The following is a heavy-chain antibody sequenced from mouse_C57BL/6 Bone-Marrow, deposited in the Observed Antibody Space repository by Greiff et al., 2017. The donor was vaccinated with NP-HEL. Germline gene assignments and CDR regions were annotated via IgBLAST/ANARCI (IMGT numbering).Heavy chain of an antibody. V-gene: IGHV5-9*01. D-gene: IGHD1-1*01. J-gene: IGHJ4*01. Sequence: LVESGGGLVKPGGFLKLSCAASGFTFSSYTMSWVRQTSEKRLEWVATSSGGGGNTYYPDSVKGRFTISRDNAKNTLYLQMSSLRSEDTALYYCARPFITTVVAEYYAMDYWGQGTSVTVSS. CDR1: GFTFSSYT. CDR2: SSGGGGNT. CDR3: ARPFITTVVAEYYAMDY.